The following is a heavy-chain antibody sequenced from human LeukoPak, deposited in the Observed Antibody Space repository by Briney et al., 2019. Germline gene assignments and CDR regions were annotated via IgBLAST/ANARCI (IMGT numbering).Heavy chain of an antibody. CDR1: GGSFSGYY. J-gene: IGHJ4*02. V-gene: IGHV4-34*01. CDR2: INHSGST. D-gene: IGHD4-17*01. CDR3: ASKSTDHGELRFDC. Sequence: SETLSLTCAVYGGSFSGYYWSWIRQPPGKGLEWIGEINHSGSTNYNPSLKSRVTISVDTSKNQFSLKVSSVTAADTGVYYCASKSTDHGELRFDCWGQGTLVTVSS.